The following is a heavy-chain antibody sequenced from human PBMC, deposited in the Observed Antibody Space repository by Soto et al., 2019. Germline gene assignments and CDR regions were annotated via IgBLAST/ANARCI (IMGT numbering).Heavy chain of an antibody. D-gene: IGHD3-10*01. CDR2: ISYDGSNK. CDR1: GFTFSSYA. CDR3: VGSTGGYYGSGSSRLYYGMDV. J-gene: IGHJ6*02. V-gene: IGHV3-30-3*01. Sequence: GGSLRLSCAASGFTFSSYAMHWVRQAPGKGLEWVAVISYDGSNKYYADSVKGRFTISRDNSKNTLYLQMNSLRAEDTAVYYCVGSTGGYYGSGSSRLYYGMDVWGQGTTVTVSS.